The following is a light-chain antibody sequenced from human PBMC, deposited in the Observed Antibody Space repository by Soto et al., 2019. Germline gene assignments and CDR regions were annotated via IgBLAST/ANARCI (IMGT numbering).Light chain of an antibody. CDR1: QSVFFNSNNKNY. CDR3: QQYYNIPPT. CDR2: WAS. J-gene: IGKJ1*01. V-gene: IGKV4-1*01. Sequence: DIVMTQSPDSLAVSLGERATINCKSSQSVFFNSNNKNYLAWYQQKPGQPPKLLIYWASTRESGVPDRFSGSGSGTDCTLTSSSLQAEDVAVYYCQQYYNIPPTFGQGTKVEI.